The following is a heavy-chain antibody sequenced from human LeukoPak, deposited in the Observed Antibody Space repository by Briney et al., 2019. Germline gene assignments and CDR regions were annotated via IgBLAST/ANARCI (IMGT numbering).Heavy chain of an antibody. CDR2: TYYSGST. CDR3: ARRSDRSDY. Sequence: PSETLSLTCTVSGGSISIYYWSWIRQPPGKGLEWIGYTYYSGSTNYNPSLKSRVTISVDTSKNQFSLKLSSVTAADTAVYYCARRSDRSDYWGQGTLVTVSS. CDR1: GGSISIYY. J-gene: IGHJ4*02. V-gene: IGHV4-59*01.